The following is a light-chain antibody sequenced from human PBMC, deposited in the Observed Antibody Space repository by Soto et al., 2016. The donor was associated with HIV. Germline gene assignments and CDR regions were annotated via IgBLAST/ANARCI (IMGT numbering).Light chain of an antibody. V-gene: IGKV1-9*01. CDR3: QQLNSYPPT. Sequence: DPVSISCRASQGISTYLAWYQHKPGKAPKLLISVASTLQSGVPSRFSASGSGTEFTLTIGSLQPEDFATYYCQQLNSYPPTFGGGTKVEIK. CDR2: VAS. CDR1: QGISTY. J-gene: IGKJ4*01.